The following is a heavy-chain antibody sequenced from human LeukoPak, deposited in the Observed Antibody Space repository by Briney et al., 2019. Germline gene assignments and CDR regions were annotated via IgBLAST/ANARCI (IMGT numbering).Heavy chain of an antibody. Sequence: GASVKVSCKAFGGTFSSYAISWVRQAPGQGLEWMGGIIPIFGTANYAQKFQGRVTITADESTSTAYMELSSLRSEDTAVYYCARDQWNYDILTGNYYYYGMDVWGQGTTVTVSS. CDR2: IIPIFGTA. CDR1: GGTFSSYA. CDR3: ARDQWNYDILTGNYYYYGMDV. D-gene: IGHD3-9*01. V-gene: IGHV1-69*13. J-gene: IGHJ6*02.